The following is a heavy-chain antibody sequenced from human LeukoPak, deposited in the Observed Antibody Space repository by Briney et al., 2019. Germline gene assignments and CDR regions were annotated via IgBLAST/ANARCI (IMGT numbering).Heavy chain of an antibody. CDR2: INSDESIT. CDR1: GFTFSNYR. J-gene: IGHJ4*02. V-gene: IGHV3-74*01. CDR3: VAYDSSGYYNY. D-gene: IGHD3-22*01. Sequence: GGSLRLSCAASGFTFSNYRMHSVRQAPGKGLVWVSHINSDESITNSADSVKGRFTISRDNAKNTLYLQMNSLRAEDTAVYYCVAYDSSGYYNYWGQGTLVTVSS.